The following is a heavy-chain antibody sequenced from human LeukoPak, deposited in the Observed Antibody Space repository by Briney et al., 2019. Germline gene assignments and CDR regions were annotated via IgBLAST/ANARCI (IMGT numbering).Heavy chain of an antibody. CDR1: GYTFTSYG. V-gene: IGHV1-18*01. J-gene: IGHJ4*02. Sequence: GASVKVSCKASGYTFTSYGISWVRQAPGQGLEWMGWISAYNGNTNYAQKLQGRVTMTTDTSTSTAYMELRSLRSDDTAVYYCARQRDYDFWSGLDYWGQGTLVTVSS. CDR2: ISAYNGNT. CDR3: ARQRDYDFWSGLDY. D-gene: IGHD3-3*01.